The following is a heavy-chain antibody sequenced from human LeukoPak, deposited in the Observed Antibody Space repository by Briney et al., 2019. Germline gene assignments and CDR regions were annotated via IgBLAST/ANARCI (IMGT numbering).Heavy chain of an antibody. J-gene: IGHJ4*02. Sequence: GGSLRLSCAASGFTFNIYTMNWVRQAPGKGLEWVSSITASSTAIYSADSVRGRFTISRDNAKNFLYLQMNSLRAEDTAVYYCARTYYDILTGYNPYFDYWGQGILVTVSS. CDR2: ITASSTAI. V-gene: IGHV3-21*01. D-gene: IGHD3-9*01. CDR1: GFTFNIYT. CDR3: ARTYYDILTGYNPYFDY.